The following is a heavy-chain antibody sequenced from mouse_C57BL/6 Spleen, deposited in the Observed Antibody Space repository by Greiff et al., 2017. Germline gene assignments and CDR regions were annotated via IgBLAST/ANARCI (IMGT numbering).Heavy chain of an antibody. CDR1: GYTFTNYW. CDR2: IYPGGGYT. J-gene: IGHJ4*01. CDR3: ARMVTTVYYAMDY. D-gene: IGHD2-2*01. V-gene: IGHV1-63*01. Sequence: VMLVESGAELVRPGTSVKMSCKASGYTFTNYWIGWAKQRPGHGLEWIGDIYPGGGYTNYNEKFKGKATLTADKSSSTAYMQFSSLTSEDSAIYYCARMVTTVYYAMDYWGQGTSVTVSS.